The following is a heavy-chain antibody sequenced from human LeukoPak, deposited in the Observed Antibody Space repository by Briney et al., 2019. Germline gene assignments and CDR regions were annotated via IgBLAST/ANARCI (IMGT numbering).Heavy chain of an antibody. CDR3: ARTSDRGAQFDY. CDR2: IYSSGST. V-gene: IGHV4-4*07. CDR1: GGSISSYS. D-gene: IGHD3-10*01. Sequence: PSETLCLTCSASGGSISSYSWSWIRQPAGKGLEWIGRIYSSGSTNYNPSLKTRVTMSLDTSKNQFPQNLTTVTAADTAVYYCARTSDRGAQFDYWGQGTLVTVSS. J-gene: IGHJ4*02.